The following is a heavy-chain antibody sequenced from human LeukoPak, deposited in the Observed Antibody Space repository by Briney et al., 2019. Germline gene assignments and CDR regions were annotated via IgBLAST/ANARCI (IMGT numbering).Heavy chain of an antibody. CDR1: GLTFNAYT. Sequence: PGTSLRLSCAASGLTFNAYTMSWVRQAPGKGLEWVAYIANDGNTQDYSGSVEGRFTVSRDDSKNTVFLQMDSLRPEDTAVYYCTTVIELGVGPMGRDYWGQGTLVTVSS. J-gene: IGHJ4*02. D-gene: IGHD1-26*01. CDR3: TTVIELGVGPMGRDY. V-gene: IGHV3-30*04. CDR2: IANDGNTQ.